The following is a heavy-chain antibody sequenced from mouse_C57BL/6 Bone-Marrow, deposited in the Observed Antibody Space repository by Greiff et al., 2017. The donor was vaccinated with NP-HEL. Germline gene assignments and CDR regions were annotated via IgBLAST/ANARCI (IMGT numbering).Heavy chain of an antibody. D-gene: IGHD1-1*01. Sequence: QVQLQQPGAELVKPGASVKLSCKASGYTFTSYWMHWVKQRPGQGLEWIGMIHPNSGSTNYNEKFKSKATLTVDKSSSTAYMQLSSLTSEDSAVYYCARAPYYYGSRGYLDYCGQGTTLTVSS. CDR1: GYTFTSYW. V-gene: IGHV1-64*01. J-gene: IGHJ2*01. CDR2: IHPNSGST. CDR3: ARAPYYYGSRGYLDY.